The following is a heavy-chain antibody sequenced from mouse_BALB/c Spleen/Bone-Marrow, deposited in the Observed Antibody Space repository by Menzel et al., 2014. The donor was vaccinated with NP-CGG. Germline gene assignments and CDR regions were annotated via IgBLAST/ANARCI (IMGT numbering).Heavy chain of an antibody. CDR2: IDPYNGGT. Sequence: VQLQQSGPELVKPGASVKVSCKSSGYAFTSYNMYWVKESHGKCLEWIGYIDPYNGGTSYNQKCKGKATLTVDKSSSTAYMHLNSLTSEDSAVYYCAREEYGSSPGYWGQGTTLTVSS. CDR3: AREEYGSSPGY. V-gene: IGHV1S135*01. J-gene: IGHJ2*01. CDR1: GYAFTSYN. D-gene: IGHD1-1*01.